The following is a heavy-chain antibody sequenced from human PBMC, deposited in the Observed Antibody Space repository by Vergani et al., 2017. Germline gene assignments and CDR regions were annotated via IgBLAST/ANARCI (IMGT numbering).Heavy chain of an antibody. CDR2: IRHDGIT. Sequence: QAQLQQWGAGLLKPSETLSLTCAIYGGSFNDYRWTWIRQPPGKGLEWIGEIRHDGITHYSPSLKSRVTISIDTSTHQFSLNLRSVTAADTAVYYCAREGYCNNGVCFTIFDVWGQGALVTVSS. CDR3: AREGYCNNGVCFTIFDV. CDR1: GGSFNDYR. D-gene: IGHD2-8*01. J-gene: IGHJ4*02. V-gene: IGHV4-34*01.